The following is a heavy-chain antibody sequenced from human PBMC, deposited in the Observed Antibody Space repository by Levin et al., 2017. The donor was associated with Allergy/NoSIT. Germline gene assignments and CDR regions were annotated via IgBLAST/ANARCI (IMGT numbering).Heavy chain of an antibody. CDR3: ARRGLGIVATGVWDGMDV. CDR1: GGSIRSSSYY. J-gene: IGHJ6*02. CDR2: IYYSGST. D-gene: IGHD3-22*01. V-gene: IGHV4-39*01. Sequence: SQTLSLTCNVSGGSIRSSSYYWGWIRQPPGKGLEWIGSIYYSGSTYYNPSLKSRVTISVDTSKNQFSLKLSSVTAADTAVYYCARRGLGIVATGVWDGMDVWGQGTTVTVSS.